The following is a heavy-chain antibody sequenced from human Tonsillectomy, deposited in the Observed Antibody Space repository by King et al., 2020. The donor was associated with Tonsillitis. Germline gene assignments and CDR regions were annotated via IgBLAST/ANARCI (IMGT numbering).Heavy chain of an antibody. CDR3: AKTLQGFFDY. J-gene: IGHJ4*02. Sequence: VQLVESGGGLVQPGGSLRLSCAASGFTFSSYAMSWVRQAPGEGLEWVSTISGGGDSTYYADSVKGRFTISVDNSKSTLYLQLNSLRDEDTAVYYCAKTLQGFFDYWGQGTLVTVSS. V-gene: IGHV3-23*04. CDR1: GFTFSSYA. CDR2: ISGGGDST.